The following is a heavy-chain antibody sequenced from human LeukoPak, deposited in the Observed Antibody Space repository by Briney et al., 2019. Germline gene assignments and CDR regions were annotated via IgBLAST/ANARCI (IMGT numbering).Heavy chain of an antibody. CDR1: GGSISSYY. CDR3: ARLFLPESEYHNWFDP. CDR2: IYYSGST. D-gene: IGHD1-14*01. V-gene: IGHV4-59*01. J-gene: IGHJ5*02. Sequence: SETLSLTCTDSGGSISSYYCSWIQQPPGKGLEWFGYIYYSGSTNYNPSLKSRVTISVDTSKNQFSLKLSSVTAADTAVYYCARLFLPESEYHNWFDPWGQGTLVTVSS.